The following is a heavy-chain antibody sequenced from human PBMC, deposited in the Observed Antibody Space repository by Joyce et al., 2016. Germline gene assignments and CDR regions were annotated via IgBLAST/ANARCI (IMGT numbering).Heavy chain of an antibody. D-gene: IGHD4-11*01. CDR2: IYPGDYDT. J-gene: IGHJ5*02. CDR1: GYSFTSYG. Sequence: EVQLVQSGAEVKKPGESLKISCKGSGYSFTSYGIGWGSQMPGKGLEWMGIIYPGDYDTRYSPSFQGQVTISADKSISIAYLQWSSLKASDTAMYYCARHRYSNYENWFDPWGQGTLVTVSS. CDR3: ARHRYSNYENWFDP. V-gene: IGHV5-51*01.